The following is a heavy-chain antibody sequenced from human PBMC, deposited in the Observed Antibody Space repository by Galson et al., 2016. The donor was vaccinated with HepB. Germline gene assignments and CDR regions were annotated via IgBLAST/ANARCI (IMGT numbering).Heavy chain of an antibody. CDR2: ISSSGSFT. CDR3: ARHHYDSRGYVPH. CDR1: GFTFSDYY. V-gene: IGHV3-11*06. J-gene: IGHJ4*02. Sequence: SLRLSCAASGFTFSDYYMSWIRQAPGKGLEWVSYISSSGSFTDYADSVKGRFTISRDSAENSLFLQMNSLRVEDTAVYYCARHHYDSRGYVPHWGQGTLVTVSS. D-gene: IGHD3-22*01.